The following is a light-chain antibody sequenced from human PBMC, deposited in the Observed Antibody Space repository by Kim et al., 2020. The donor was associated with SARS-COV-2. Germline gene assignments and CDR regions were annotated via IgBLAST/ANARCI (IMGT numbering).Light chain of an antibody. V-gene: IGLV1-44*01. Sequence: ELTQPPSASGTPGQRVTISCSGSNSNIGVNTVNWYQQFPGTAPKLLIYRNNQRPSGVPDRFSGSKSGTSASLAPSGLLSEDEADYYCATWDDSLNAWV. J-gene: IGLJ3*02. CDR1: NSNIGVNT. CDR3: ATWDDSLNAWV. CDR2: RNN.